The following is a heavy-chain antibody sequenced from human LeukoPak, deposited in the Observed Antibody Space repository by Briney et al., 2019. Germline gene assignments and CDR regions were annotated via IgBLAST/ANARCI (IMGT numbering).Heavy chain of an antibody. D-gene: IGHD2-2*01. CDR3: ARAYCSSTSCFG. Sequence: PGGSLRLSCAASGSTFSSYKMNWVRKAPGKGLGWVSSISYTSRAKYYADSVKGRFTISRDNVKNSLYLQMDSLRAEDTAVYYCARAYCSSTSCFGWGQGTLVTVSS. CDR1: GSTFSSYK. CDR2: ISYTSRAK. J-gene: IGHJ4*02. V-gene: IGHV3-48*01.